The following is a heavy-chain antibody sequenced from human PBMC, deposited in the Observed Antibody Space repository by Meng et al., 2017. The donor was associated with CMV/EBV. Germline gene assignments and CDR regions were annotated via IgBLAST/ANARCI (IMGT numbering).Heavy chain of an antibody. D-gene: IGHD6-6*01. Sequence: GGSLRLSCTASGFNFSDYDMNWVRQAPGKGLEWVSSISGTTSFIYYADPLKGRFTVSRDNAKNSLYLQMNNLRAEDTAVYYCARGGVPPYGNSSPLIWGQGTLVTVSS. CDR3: ARGGVPPYGNSSPLI. V-gene: IGHV3-21*01. CDR2: ISGTTSFI. CDR1: GFNFSDYD. J-gene: IGHJ4*02.